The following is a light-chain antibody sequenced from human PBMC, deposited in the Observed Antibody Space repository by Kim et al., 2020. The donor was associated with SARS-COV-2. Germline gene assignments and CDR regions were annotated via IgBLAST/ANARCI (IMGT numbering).Light chain of an antibody. CDR3: QQYHDWPRT. CDR1: QTISTS. Sequence: EIVLTQSPATLSVSPGERATLSCRASQTISTSLAWYQQKPGQAPRLLIYGASTRATGIPARFSGSGSGTEFTLTITSLQSEVFAVYYCQQYHDWPRTFGQGTKVDIK. CDR2: GAS. V-gene: IGKV3-15*01. J-gene: IGKJ1*01.